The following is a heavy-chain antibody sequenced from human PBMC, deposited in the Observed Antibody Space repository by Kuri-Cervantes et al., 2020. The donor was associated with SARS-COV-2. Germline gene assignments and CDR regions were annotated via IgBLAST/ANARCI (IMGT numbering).Heavy chain of an antibody. V-gene: IGHV4-30-4*08. CDR2: IYYSGST. Sequence: SETLSLTCTVSGGSISSGGYYWSWIRQHPGKGLEWIGYIYYSGSTYYNPSLKSRVTISVDTSKNQFSLKLSSVTAADTAVYYCARGRVTMARGQRRVWFDPWGQGTLVTVSS. D-gene: IGHD3-10*01. CDR3: ARGRVTMARGQRRVWFDP. CDR1: GGSISSGGYY. J-gene: IGHJ5*02.